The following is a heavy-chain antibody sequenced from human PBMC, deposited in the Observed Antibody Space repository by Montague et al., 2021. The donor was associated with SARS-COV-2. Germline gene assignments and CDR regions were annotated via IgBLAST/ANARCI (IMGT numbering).Heavy chain of an antibody. J-gene: IGHJ6*02. V-gene: IGHV4-61*02. Sequence: TLSLTCTVSGGSISSGSYYWSWIRQPAGKGLEWIGRIYTSGSTNYNPSLKSRVTISVDTSKNQFSLKLSSVTAADTAVYYCARQPVLLWFGELFRGGGMDVWGQGTPVTVSS. D-gene: IGHD3-10*01. CDR2: IYTSGST. CDR1: GGSISSGSYY. CDR3: ARQPVLLWFGELFRGGGMDV.